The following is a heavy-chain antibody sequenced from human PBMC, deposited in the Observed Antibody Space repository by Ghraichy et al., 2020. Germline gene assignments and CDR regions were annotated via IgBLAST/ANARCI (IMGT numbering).Heavy chain of an antibody. CDR1: GGSFSGYY. CDR3: ARGLRYFVWFGKLDTSRRHWFDP. J-gene: IGHJ5*02. D-gene: IGHD3-9*01. Sequence: SETLSLTCAVYGGSFSGYYWSWIRQPPGKGLEWIGEINHSGSTNYNPSLKSRVTISVDTSKNQFSLKLSSVTAADTAVYYCARGLRYFVWFGKLDTSRRHWFDPWGQGTLVTVSS. V-gene: IGHV4-34*01. CDR2: INHSGST.